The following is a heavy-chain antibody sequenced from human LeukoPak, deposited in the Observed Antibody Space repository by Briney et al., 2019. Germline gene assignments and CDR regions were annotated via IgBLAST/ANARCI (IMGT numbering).Heavy chain of an antibody. Sequence: GTSVKVSCKASGFTFSRFTMQWVRQARGQRLEWIGWIVVGSGNTNYAQSFQERVTITRDMSTSTAYMELSSLRPEDTAVYYCAAESYSDRTVAFDYWGQGTLVTVSS. V-gene: IGHV1-58*02. J-gene: IGHJ4*02. CDR2: IVVGSGNT. CDR3: AAESYSDRTVAFDY. D-gene: IGHD3-22*01. CDR1: GFTFSRFT.